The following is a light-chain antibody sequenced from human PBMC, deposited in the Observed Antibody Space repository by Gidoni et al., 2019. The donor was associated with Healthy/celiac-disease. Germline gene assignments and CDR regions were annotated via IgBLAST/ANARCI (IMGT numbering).Light chain of an antibody. CDR1: QSLLHSNGYND. J-gene: IGKJ1*01. V-gene: IGKV2-28*01. CDR2: LGS. CDR3: MQALQTPRT. Sequence: DIVMTQSPLSLPVTTGEPAFISCRSSQSLLHSNGYNDLDWYLQKPGQAPHLLIYLGSNRASGVTDRVSGSGSGTDFTLKISRVEAEDVGVYYCMQALQTPRTFGQGTKVEIK.